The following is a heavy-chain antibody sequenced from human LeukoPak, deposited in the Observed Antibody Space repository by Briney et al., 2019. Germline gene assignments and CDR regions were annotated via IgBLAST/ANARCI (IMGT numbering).Heavy chain of an antibody. J-gene: IGHJ4*02. Sequence: GGSLRLSCAASGFTFSNYAMSWVRQAPGKGLEWVSSISGSDGSTYYADSVKGRFTISSDNSKNTLFLQMNSLRAEDTAVYYCAKDPYYYDTSGYNGDYWGQGTPVTLSS. V-gene: IGHV3-23*01. D-gene: IGHD3-22*01. CDR1: GFTFSNYA. CDR2: ISGSDGST. CDR3: AKDPYYYDTSGYNGDY.